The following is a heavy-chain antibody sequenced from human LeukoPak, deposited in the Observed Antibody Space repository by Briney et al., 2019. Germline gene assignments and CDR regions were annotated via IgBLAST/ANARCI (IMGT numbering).Heavy chain of an antibody. Sequence: GRSLRLSCAASGFTFDDYAMHWVRHAPGKGLEWVSGISWNSGSIGYADSVKGRFTISRDNAKNSLYLQMNSLRAEDTALYYCAKASNYDILTGYPYDAFDIWGQGTMVTVSS. CDR1: GFTFDDYA. CDR2: ISWNSGSI. CDR3: AKASNYDILTGYPYDAFDI. V-gene: IGHV3-9*01. D-gene: IGHD3-9*01. J-gene: IGHJ3*02.